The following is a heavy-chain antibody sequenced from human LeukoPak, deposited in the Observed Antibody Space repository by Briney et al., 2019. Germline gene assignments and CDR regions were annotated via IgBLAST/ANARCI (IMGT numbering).Heavy chain of an antibody. Sequence: SQTLSLTCSVSGGSISSDVYYWSWIRQPAGKGLEWIGRIYASGSTTYNSSLKSRVTISIDAAKNQFSLKLTSVTAADTAVYYCAGTRRYCSGGSCYNWFAPWGQGTLVTVSS. J-gene: IGHJ5*02. CDR1: GGSISSDVYY. D-gene: IGHD2-15*01. CDR3: AGTRRYCSGGSCYNWFAP. CDR2: IYASGST. V-gene: IGHV4-61*02.